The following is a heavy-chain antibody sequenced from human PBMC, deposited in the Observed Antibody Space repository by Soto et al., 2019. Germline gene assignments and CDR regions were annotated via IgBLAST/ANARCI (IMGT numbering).Heavy chain of an antibody. Sequence: QITLKESGPTLVKPTQTLTLTCTFSGFSLSTSGGGVGWIRQPRGKALEWLALIYWDDDKRYSPSLKSRLTITKDTSKNQVVLTMTNMDPVDTATYYCAHRGRGYSGYDTVAIAIWGQGTMVTGSS. D-gene: IGHD5-12*01. V-gene: IGHV2-5*02. CDR2: IYWDDDK. CDR1: GFSLSTSGGG. J-gene: IGHJ3*02. CDR3: AHRGRGYSGYDTVAIAI.